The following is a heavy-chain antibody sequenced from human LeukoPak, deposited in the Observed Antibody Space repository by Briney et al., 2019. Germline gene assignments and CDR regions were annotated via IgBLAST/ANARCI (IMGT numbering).Heavy chain of an antibody. CDR2: INPSGGST. CDR1: GHTFTSYY. Sequence: ASVKVSCKASGHTFTSYYMRWVRQAPGQGLEWMGIINPSGGSTSYAQKFQGRVTMTRDTSTSTVYMELSSLRSEDTAVYYCARDETPDTAMVYYFDYWGQGTLVTVSS. D-gene: IGHD5-18*01. CDR3: ARDETPDTAMVYYFDY. V-gene: IGHV1-46*01. J-gene: IGHJ4*02.